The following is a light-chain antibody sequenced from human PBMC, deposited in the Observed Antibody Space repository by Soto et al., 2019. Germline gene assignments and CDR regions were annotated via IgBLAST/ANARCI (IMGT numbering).Light chain of an antibody. CDR1: QNIYSY. J-gene: IGKJ2*01. CDR2: AAS. CDR3: QQSYSTPRT. Sequence: DIQVTQSPSSLSASVGDRVTITCRASQNIYSYLNWYQQKPGKAPKLLISAASSLQSGVPSRFSGSGSGTDFTLTLSSLQPEDFAAYFCQQSYSTPRTFGQGTKLEIK. V-gene: IGKV1-39*01.